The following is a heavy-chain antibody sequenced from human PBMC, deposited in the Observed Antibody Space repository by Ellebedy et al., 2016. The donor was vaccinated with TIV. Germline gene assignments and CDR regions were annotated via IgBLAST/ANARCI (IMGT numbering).Heavy chain of an antibody. CDR2: IWYDGSNK. Sequence: GESLKISCAASGFTFSSYAMHWVRQAPGKGLEWVAVIWYDGSNKYYADSVKGRFTISRDNSKNTLYLQMNSLRAEDTAVYYCARDTSYGDYGEYFQHWGQGTLVTVSS. J-gene: IGHJ1*01. D-gene: IGHD4-17*01. V-gene: IGHV3-33*08. CDR3: ARDTSYGDYGEYFQH. CDR1: GFTFSSYA.